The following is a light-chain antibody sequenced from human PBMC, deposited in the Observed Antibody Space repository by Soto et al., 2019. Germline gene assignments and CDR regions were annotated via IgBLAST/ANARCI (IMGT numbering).Light chain of an antibody. CDR1: QSVTNSD. V-gene: IGKV3-20*01. CDR2: GAS. CDR3: QHFNSYPWT. J-gene: IGKJ1*01. Sequence: EIVLTQSPGTLSLSPGERATLSCRASQSVTNSDLAWYQQKPGQAPRLLIYGASSRATGIPDRFSGSGSGTEFTLTISSLQPDDFATYYCQHFNSYPWTFGQGTKVDIK.